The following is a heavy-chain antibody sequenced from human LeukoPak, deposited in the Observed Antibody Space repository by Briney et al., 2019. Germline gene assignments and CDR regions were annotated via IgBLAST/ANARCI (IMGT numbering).Heavy chain of an antibody. J-gene: IGHJ4*02. Sequence: GASVKVSCKASGGTFSSYAISWVRQAPGQGLEWMGRIIPILGIANYAQKFQGRVTITADKSTSTAYMELSSLRSEDTAVYYCAREGRGYYWDYWGQGTLVTVSS. CDR3: AREGRGYYWDY. D-gene: IGHD3-22*01. CDR1: GGTFSSYA. V-gene: IGHV1-69*04. CDR2: IIPILGIA.